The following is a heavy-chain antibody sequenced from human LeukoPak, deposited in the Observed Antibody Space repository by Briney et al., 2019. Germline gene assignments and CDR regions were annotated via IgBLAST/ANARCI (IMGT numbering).Heavy chain of an antibody. D-gene: IGHD6-19*01. V-gene: IGHV3-21*01. CDR3: ARARSGWADY. CDR1: GFTFSSYS. J-gene: IGHJ4*02. Sequence: GGSLRLSCAASGFTFSSYSMNWVRQAPGKGLEWVSSISSSSRYIYYADSVKGRFTISRDNAKNSLYLQMNSLRAEDTAVYYCARARSGWADYWGQGTLVTVSS. CDR2: ISSSSRYI.